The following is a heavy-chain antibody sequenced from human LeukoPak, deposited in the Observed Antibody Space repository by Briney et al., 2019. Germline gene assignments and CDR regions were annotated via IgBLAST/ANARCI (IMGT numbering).Heavy chain of an antibody. CDR3: IRSSGWPDS. CDR2: INEDGSRI. Sequence: GGSLRLSCAASGFTVSSHWMHWVRQVPGKGLVWVARINEDGSRIIYADSVKGRFAISSDIAENTIYLLMNSLRVEDTAIYYCIRSSGWPDSWGQGTLVTVSS. CDR1: GFTVSSHW. V-gene: IGHV3-74*01. J-gene: IGHJ5*01. D-gene: IGHD6-19*01.